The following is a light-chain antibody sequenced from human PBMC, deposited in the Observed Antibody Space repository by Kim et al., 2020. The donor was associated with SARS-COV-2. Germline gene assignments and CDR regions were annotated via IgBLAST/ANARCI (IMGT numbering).Light chain of an antibody. CDR2: GSS. Sequence: EMVLRQSPGTVSLSPGENVTLSCRASQTVNSNYLAWYQQHPGQPPRLLIYGSSSRATGIPHRFSGSGSGADFTLTITRLEIEDFAVYICQQYSTTPWTFGQGNKLEI. CDR3: QQYSTTPWT. V-gene: IGKV3-20*01. J-gene: IGKJ1*01. CDR1: QTVNSNY.